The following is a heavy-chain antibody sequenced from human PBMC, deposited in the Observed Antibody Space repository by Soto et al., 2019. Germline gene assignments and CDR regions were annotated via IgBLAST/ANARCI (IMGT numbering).Heavy chain of an antibody. CDR2: INHSGST. D-gene: IGHD2-15*01. J-gene: IGHJ6*02. Sequence: PSETLSLTCAVYGGPFSGYYWTWIRQPPGKGLEWIGEINHSGSTNYNPSLKSRVTMSLDTSKNQFSLKLSSVTAADTAVYYCARDSRDYYGMDVWGQGTTVTVSS. V-gene: IGHV4-34*01. CDR3: ARDSRDYYGMDV. CDR1: GGPFSGYY.